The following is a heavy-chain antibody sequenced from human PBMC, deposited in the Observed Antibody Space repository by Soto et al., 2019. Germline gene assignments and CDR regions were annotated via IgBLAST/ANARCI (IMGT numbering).Heavy chain of an antibody. J-gene: IGHJ3*02. CDR2: IYSDGSA. CDR1: GFTISSNY. Sequence: WGSLRLSCAASGFTISSNYMSWVRQAPGKGLERVSIIYSDGSAYYADSVKGRFTISRDDSKNTLYLQMNSLRAEDTAVYYCARETPPLDALDIWGQGTMVSVSS. CDR3: ARETPPLDALDI. V-gene: IGHV3-66*01.